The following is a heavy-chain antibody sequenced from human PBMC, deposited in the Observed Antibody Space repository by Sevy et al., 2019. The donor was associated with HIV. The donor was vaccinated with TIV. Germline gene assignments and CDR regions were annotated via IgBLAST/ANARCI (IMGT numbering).Heavy chain of an antibody. J-gene: IGHJ6*02. D-gene: IGHD5-18*01. Sequence: GGSLRLSCAASGFTFSNAWMSWVRQAPGKGLEWVGRIKSKTDGGTTDYAAPVKGRFTISRDDSKNTLYLQMNSLKTEDTVVYYCTTGIQLVDYYYYGMDVWGQGTTVTVSS. CDR2: IKSKTDGGTT. V-gene: IGHV3-15*01. CDR1: GFTFSNAW. CDR3: TTGIQLVDYYYYGMDV.